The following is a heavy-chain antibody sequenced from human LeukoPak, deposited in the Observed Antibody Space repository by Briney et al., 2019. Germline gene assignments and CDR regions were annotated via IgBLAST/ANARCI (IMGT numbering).Heavy chain of an antibody. Sequence: SVKVSCKASGGTFISYAISWVRQAPGQGLEWMGGIIPIFGTANYAQKFQGRVTITADESTSTAYMELSSLRSEDAAVYYCARSASGYSYGRWGYFDYWGQGTLVTVSS. CDR2: IIPIFGTA. CDR3: ARSASGYSYGRWGYFDY. V-gene: IGHV1-69*13. J-gene: IGHJ4*02. CDR1: GGTFISYA. D-gene: IGHD5-18*01.